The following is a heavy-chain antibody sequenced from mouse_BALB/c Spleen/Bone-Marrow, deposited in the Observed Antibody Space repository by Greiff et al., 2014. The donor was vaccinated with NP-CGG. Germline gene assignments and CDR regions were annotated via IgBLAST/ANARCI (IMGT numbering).Heavy chain of an antibody. CDR3: ARWLLPYYAMGY. V-gene: IGHV1S56*01. Sequence: QVQLQQSGPELVKPGASVRISCKASGYTFTNYYIHWVKQRPGQGLEWIGWIYPVNVHANFNEKFRGKATLTADKSSSTAYMQLSSLTSEDSAVYFCARWLLPYYAMGYWGQGTSVTVSS. D-gene: IGHD2-3*01. CDR2: IYPVNVHA. J-gene: IGHJ4*01. CDR1: GYTFTNYY.